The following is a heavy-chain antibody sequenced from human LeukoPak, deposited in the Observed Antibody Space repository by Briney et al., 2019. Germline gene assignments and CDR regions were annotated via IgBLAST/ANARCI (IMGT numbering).Heavy chain of an antibody. V-gene: IGHV5-51*01. D-gene: IGHD3-16*01. J-gene: IGHJ4*02. CDR2: IYPGDSDT. Sequence: GESLKISCEASGYSFTNLWIAWVRHMPGKGLEWMGIIYPGDSDTIYSPSFQGQVTISADKSINTACLQWSTLKASDTAIYYCARQKGLWPGPDFWGQGTLVTVSS. CDR3: ARQKGLWPGPDF. CDR1: GYSFTNLW.